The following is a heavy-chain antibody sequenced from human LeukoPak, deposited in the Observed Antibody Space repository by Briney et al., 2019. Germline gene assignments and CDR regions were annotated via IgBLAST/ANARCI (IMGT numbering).Heavy chain of an antibody. V-gene: IGHV1-8*01. Sequence: ASVKVSCKASGYTFTSYEINWVRQATGQGLEWMGWMNPNSGNTGYAQTFQGRVTMTRDTSISTAYMELSSLRSEDTSVYYCARGLAVAGTGYWGQGTLVTVSS. CDR3: ARGLAVAGTGY. D-gene: IGHD6-19*01. J-gene: IGHJ4*02. CDR1: GYTFTSYE. CDR2: MNPNSGNT.